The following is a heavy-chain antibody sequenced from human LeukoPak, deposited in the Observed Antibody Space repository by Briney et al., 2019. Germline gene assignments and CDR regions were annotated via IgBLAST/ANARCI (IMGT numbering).Heavy chain of an antibody. CDR2: ISSSSSYI. D-gene: IGHD3-9*01. J-gene: IGHJ4*02. V-gene: IGHV3-21*01. Sequence: PGGSLRLSCAASGFTFSSYSMNWVRQAPGKGLEWVSSISSSSSYIYYTDSVKGRFTISRDNAKNSLYLQMNSLRAEDTAVYYCASSAGGILTGYYSDYWGQGTLVTVSS. CDR3: ASSAGGILTGYYSDY. CDR1: GFTFSSYS.